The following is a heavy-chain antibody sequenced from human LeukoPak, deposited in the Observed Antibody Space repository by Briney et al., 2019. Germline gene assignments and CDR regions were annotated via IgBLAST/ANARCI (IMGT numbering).Heavy chain of an antibody. J-gene: IGHJ4*02. Sequence: PGGSLRLSCAASGFTFITYWMHWVPQVPEKGLVWVSRSYSGGSNTLYADPVKGGFTISRDTPKNTLYLHMKRLRAEDTPVYICARSSRGVYYFDSWGQGTLVTVSP. CDR3: ARSSRGVYYFDS. CDR2: SYSGGSNT. CDR1: GFTFITYW. V-gene: IGHV3-74*01. D-gene: IGHD3-10*01.